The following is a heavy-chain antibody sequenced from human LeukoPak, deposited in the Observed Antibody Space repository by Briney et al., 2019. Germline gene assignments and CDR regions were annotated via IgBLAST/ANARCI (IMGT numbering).Heavy chain of an antibody. Sequence: ASVKVSCKASGYTFTSYYMHWVRQAPGQGLEWMGIINPSGGSTSYAQKFQGRVTMTRDMSTSTVYMELSSLRSEDTAIYYCARIHPWMKIADYWGQGTLVTVSS. CDR3: ARIHPWMKIADY. CDR1: GYTFTSYY. D-gene: IGHD1-1*01. J-gene: IGHJ4*02. CDR2: INPSGGST. V-gene: IGHV1-46*01.